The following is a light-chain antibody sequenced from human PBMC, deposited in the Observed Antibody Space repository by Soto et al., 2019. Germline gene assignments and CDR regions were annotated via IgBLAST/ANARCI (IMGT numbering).Light chain of an antibody. CDR3: FSFTTTSADV. Sequence: QSVVTQPASLSGSPGQSITISCTGTSSDIGAYDYVSWFQQHPGKAPKLMISEVNNRPSGVSNRFSGSKSGNTAYLTISGLQVEDEADYFCFSFTTTSADVFGTGTKVTVL. J-gene: IGLJ1*01. CDR1: SSDIGAYDY. V-gene: IGLV2-14*01. CDR2: EVN.